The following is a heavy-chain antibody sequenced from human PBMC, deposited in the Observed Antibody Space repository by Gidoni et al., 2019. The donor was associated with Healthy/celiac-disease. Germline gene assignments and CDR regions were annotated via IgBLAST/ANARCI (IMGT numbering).Heavy chain of an antibody. Sequence: QVQLVQSGAAVKKPGASVKVSCTASGYTFTGYYLPWVRQAPGQGREWMGWINPNSGGTNYAQKFQGRVTMTRDTSISTAYMELSRLRSDDTAVYYCARGAPYCSSTSCYPDYYYYMDVWGKGTTVTVSS. J-gene: IGHJ6*03. CDR1: GYTFTGYY. CDR3: ARGAPYCSSTSCYPDYYYYMDV. CDR2: INPNSGGT. V-gene: IGHV1-2*02. D-gene: IGHD2-2*01.